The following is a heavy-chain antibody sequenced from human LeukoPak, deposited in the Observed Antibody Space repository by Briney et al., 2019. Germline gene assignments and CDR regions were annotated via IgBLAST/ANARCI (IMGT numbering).Heavy chain of an antibody. V-gene: IGHV4-59*01. CDR3: ARGYDAFDI. J-gene: IGHJ3*02. CDR1: GGSTSSYY. CDR2: IYYSGSA. Sequence: SETLSLTCTVSGGSTSSYYWSWIRQPPGKGLEWIGYIYYSGSANYNPSLKSRLTISVDTSKNQLSLKLTSVTAADTAVYYCARGYDAFDIWGQGTMVTVSS.